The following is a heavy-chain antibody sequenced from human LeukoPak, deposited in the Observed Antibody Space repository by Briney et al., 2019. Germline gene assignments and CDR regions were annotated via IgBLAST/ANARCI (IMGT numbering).Heavy chain of an antibody. CDR3: ARGEGLLWFGELPSAFGI. CDR1: GFTFSSYD. Sequence: AGGSLRLSCAASGFTFSSYDMHWVRHATGKGLEWVSAIGTAGDTYYPGSVKGRFTISRENAKNSLYLQMNSLRAGDTAVYYCARGEGLLWFGELPSAFGIWGQGTMVTVSS. V-gene: IGHV3-13*01. J-gene: IGHJ3*02. D-gene: IGHD3-10*01. CDR2: IGTAGDT.